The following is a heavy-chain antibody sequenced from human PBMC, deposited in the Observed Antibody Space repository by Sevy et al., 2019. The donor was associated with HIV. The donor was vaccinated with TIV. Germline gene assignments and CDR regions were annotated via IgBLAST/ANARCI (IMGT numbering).Heavy chain of an antibody. D-gene: IGHD6-6*01. Sequence: SETLSLTCTVSGGSISSYYWTWIRQPPGKGLEWIGNIYYRGSTNYNPSLKSRVTISVDTSKNQFSLKLSSVTAADTAVYYCATSIAARIYRSFDLWGRGALVTVSS. CDR3: ATSIAARIYRSFDL. V-gene: IGHV4-59*01. J-gene: IGHJ2*01. CDR1: GGSISSYY. CDR2: IYYRGST.